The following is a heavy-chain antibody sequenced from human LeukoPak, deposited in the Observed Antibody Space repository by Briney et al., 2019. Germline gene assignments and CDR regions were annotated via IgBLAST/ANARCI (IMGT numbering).Heavy chain of an antibody. V-gene: IGHV4-39*01. J-gene: IGHJ3*02. CDR1: GGSISSRNYY. CDR2: IYYSGST. D-gene: IGHD1-26*01. CDR3: ARPDSGTYVARAFDI. Sequence: SETLSLTCTVSGGSISSRNYYWGWFRQPPGKGLEWIGSIYYSGSTYYTPSLKSRATTSVDTSKNQFSLKLTSVTAADTAIYYCARPDSGTYVARAFDIWGQGTLVSVSS.